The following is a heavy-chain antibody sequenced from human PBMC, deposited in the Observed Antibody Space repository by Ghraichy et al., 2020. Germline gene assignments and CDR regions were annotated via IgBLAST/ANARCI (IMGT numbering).Heavy chain of an antibody. CDR3: ARDPGSARAPYYYYIDV. CDR1: GGSVNNYY. Sequence: SETLSLTCTVSGGSVNNYYWSWIRQAPGKGLEWIGYINHAGSTNYNPSLKSRLSISIDTSKNYLSLRLTSVTAADSAVYYCARDPGSARAPYYYYIDVWGKGTTVTV. J-gene: IGHJ6*03. CDR2: INHAGST. D-gene: IGHD6-19*01. V-gene: IGHV4-59*02.